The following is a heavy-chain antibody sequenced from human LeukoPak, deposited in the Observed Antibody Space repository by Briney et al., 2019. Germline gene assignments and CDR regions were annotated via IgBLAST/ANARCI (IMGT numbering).Heavy chain of an antibody. CDR3: ARLSLGWNGVDY. CDR2: IYTSGST. Sequence: SETLSLTCTVSGSISGYYWSWIRQPPGKGLEWIGYIYTSGSTNYNPTLESRVTISVDTSKNQFSLDLSSVTAADTAVYYCARLSLGWNGVDYWGQGTLVTVSS. D-gene: IGHD1-1*01. V-gene: IGHV4-4*09. CDR1: GSISGYY. J-gene: IGHJ4*02.